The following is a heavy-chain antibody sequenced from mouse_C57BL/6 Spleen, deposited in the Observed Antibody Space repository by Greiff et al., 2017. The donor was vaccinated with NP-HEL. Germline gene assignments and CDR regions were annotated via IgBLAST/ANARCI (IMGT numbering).Heavy chain of an antibody. CDR3: ARDLDDGYLSYYFDY. CDR2: ISDGGSYT. CDR1: GFTSSSYA. D-gene: IGHD2-3*01. J-gene: IGHJ2*01. V-gene: IGHV5-4*01. Sequence: EVQLVESGGGLVKPGGSLKLSCAASGFTSSSYAMSWVRQTPEKRLEWVATISDGGSYTYYPDNVKGRFTISRDNAKNNLYLQMSHLKSEDTAMYYCARDLDDGYLSYYFDYWGQGTTLTVSS.